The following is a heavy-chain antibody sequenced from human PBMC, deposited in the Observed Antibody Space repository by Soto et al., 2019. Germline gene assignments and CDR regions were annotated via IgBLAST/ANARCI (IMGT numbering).Heavy chain of an antibody. Sequence: GGSLRLSCAASGFTFSSYTMTWVRQAPGKGLEWISVIIGSGTSTYYADSVKGRFTISRDNSKNTLYLQMIGLRAEDTAVYYCAKTPYLDYCISTSCYGLWFDPWGQGTLVTVSS. D-gene: IGHD2-2*01. CDR1: GFTFSSYT. CDR3: AKTPYLDYCISTSCYGLWFDP. J-gene: IGHJ5*02. V-gene: IGHV3-23*01. CDR2: IIGSGTST.